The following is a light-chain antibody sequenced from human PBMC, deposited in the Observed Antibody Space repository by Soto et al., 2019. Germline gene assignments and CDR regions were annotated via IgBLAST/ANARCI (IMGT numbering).Light chain of an antibody. V-gene: IGLV2-14*01. CDR2: EVS. CDR3: SSYTSSSPYV. Sequence: QCVRTQLSSVSWSVGQSITISCTGTSSECGVYNYFSWCQQQPRKAPKLMIYEVSNRPSGVSNRFSGSKSGNTASLTISGLQAEDESDYYCSSYTSSSPYVFGTGTKVTVL. J-gene: IGLJ1*01. CDR1: SSECGVYNY.